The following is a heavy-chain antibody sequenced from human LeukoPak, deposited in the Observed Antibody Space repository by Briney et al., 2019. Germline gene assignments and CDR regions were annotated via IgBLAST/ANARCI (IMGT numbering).Heavy chain of an antibody. CDR3: ASLPYSGSYYYYMDV. Sequence: SETLSLTCTVSGGSISSSSYYWGWIRQPPGKGLEWIGSIYYSGSTYYNPSLKSRVTISVDTSKNQFSLKLSSVTAADTAVYYCASLPYSGSYYYYMDVWGKGTTVTVSS. D-gene: IGHD1-26*01. J-gene: IGHJ6*03. V-gene: IGHV4-39*01. CDR2: IYYSGST. CDR1: GGSISSSSYY.